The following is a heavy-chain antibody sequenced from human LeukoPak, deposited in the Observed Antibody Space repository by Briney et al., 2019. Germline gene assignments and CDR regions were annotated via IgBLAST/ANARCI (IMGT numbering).Heavy chain of an antibody. CDR2: IGTGDNT. J-gene: IGHJ4*02. CDR3: AKEATNGLNDY. CDR1: GFTFRGFS. Sequence: GGSLRLSCAASGFTFRGFSMNWVRQAPGKGLEWVSAIGTGDNTYYADSVKGRFSISRDNSKNTVFLQMNSLRADDTAVYYCAKEATNGLNDYWGQGTLVTVSS. V-gene: IGHV3-23*01. D-gene: IGHD2-8*01.